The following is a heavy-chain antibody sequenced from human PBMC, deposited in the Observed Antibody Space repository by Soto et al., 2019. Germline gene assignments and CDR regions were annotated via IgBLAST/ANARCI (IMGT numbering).Heavy chain of an antibody. J-gene: IGHJ4*02. Sequence: GGSLRLSCAASGFTFSSYSMNWVRQAPGKGLEWVSSISSSSSYIYYADSVKGRFTISRDNAKNSLFLQMNSLRAEDTAVYYCARESRVLPAGFDYWGQGTLVTVSS. CDR3: ARESRVLPAGFDY. CDR1: GFTFSSYS. CDR2: ISSSSSYI. V-gene: IGHV3-21*01. D-gene: IGHD2-8*01.